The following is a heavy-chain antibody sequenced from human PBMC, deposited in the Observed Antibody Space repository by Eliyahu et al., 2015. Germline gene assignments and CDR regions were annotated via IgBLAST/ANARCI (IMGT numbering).Heavy chain of an antibody. Sequence: EVQLEESGGGLVQPGGSLRLSCAAXGFXFSSYXMTXARXAPGXGVEXVSAISGGSENTYYADSVKGRFAISRDNSRNTLYLQMNSLRAEDTAVYYCAHLTPYTSTWYRTRPPQTFDVWGQGTLVTVSP. V-gene: IGHV3-23*04. D-gene: IGHD6-13*01. CDR3: AHLTPYTSTWYRTRPPQTFDV. CDR1: GFXFSSYX. CDR2: ISGGSENT. J-gene: IGHJ3*01.